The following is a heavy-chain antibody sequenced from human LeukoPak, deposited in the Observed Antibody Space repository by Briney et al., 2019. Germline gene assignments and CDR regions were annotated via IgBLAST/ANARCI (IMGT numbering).Heavy chain of an antibody. V-gene: IGHV3-74*01. CDR1: GFAFSSYW. Sequence: GGSLRLSCAASGFAFSSYWMHWVRHVPEKGLVWVSRINNDGGSTSYADPVKGRFTVSRDNAKNTLFLQMNSLRAEDTGVYYCTRVDYYYNGMDVWGQGATVTVSS. CDR2: INNDGGST. J-gene: IGHJ6*02. CDR3: TRVDYYYNGMDV.